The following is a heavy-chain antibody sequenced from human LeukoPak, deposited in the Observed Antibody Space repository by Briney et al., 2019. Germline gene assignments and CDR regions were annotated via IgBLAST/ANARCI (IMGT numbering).Heavy chain of an antibody. CDR2: IYPSGST. J-gene: IGHJ4*02. D-gene: IGHD2-21*02. CDR1: GGSISSSNW. Sequence: SGTLSLTCAVSGGSISSSNWWSWVRQPPGKGLEWIGEIYPSGSTNYNPSLKSRVTISVDKSKNQFSLKLSSVTAADTAVYYCARGGVVTAPPISTWVFDYWGQGTLVTVSS. CDR3: ARGGVVTAPPISTWVFDY. V-gene: IGHV4-4*02.